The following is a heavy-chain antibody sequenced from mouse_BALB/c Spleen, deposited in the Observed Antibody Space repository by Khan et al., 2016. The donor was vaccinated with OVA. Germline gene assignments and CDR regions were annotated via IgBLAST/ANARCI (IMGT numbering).Heavy chain of an antibody. CDR3: VRGRAY. D-gene: IGHD3-3*01. J-gene: IGHJ3*01. Sequence: EVQLQESGPGLVKPSQSLSLTCTVTGYSITSDYAWNWIRQFPGNKLEWMGYINYSGGTSYTPSLKSRISITRDPSKNQSFLQLNSVTTEDTATYYCVRGRAYWCQGALVTVSA. CDR1: GYSITSDYA. V-gene: IGHV3-2*02. CDR2: INYSGGT.